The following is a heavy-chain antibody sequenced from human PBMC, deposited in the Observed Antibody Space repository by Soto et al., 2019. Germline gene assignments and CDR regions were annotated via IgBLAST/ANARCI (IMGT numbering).Heavy chain of an antibody. Sequence: QVQLVQSGAEVKKPGASVKVSCKASGYTFSSYGISWVRQAPGQGLEWRGWISAYNGNTKYAQKFQGRVTMTTDTSTSTAYIALRSLRSSDRAVYSCAREPTYFDYWGQGTLVTFSS. CDR1: GYTFSSYG. CDR3: AREPTYFDY. V-gene: IGHV1-18*01. CDR2: ISAYNGNT. J-gene: IGHJ4*02.